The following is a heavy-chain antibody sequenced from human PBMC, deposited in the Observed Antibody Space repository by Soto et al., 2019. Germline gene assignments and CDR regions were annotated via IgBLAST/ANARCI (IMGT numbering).Heavy chain of an antibody. J-gene: IGHJ6*04. CDR2: ISYDGSNK. CDR1: EFTFSSYA. Sequence: GGSMRLSCAAAEFTFSSYAMHWVRQAPGKGLEWVAVISYDGSNKNYADSVKGRFTISRDNSKNTLYLQMNSLRAEDTAVYYCAGGNDFWSVYYYPYGRDVWGKGPRVPSPQ. V-gene: IGHV3-30-3*01. D-gene: IGHD3-3*01. CDR3: AGGNDFWSVYYYPYGRDV.